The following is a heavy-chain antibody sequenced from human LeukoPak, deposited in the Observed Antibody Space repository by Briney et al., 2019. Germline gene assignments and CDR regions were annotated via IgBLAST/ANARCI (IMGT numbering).Heavy chain of an antibody. CDR1: GFTFSNHG. D-gene: IGHD3-16*01. CDR2: IGPSGTRT. CDR3: AKDWAWGWFDP. J-gene: IGHJ5*02. V-gene: IGHV3-23*01. Sequence: GGSLRLSCAASGFTFSNHGMNWVRQAPGMGLEWVSGIGPSGTRTYYADSVKGRFAISRDNSRNTVYLQMNSLRADDTAVYYCAKDWAWGWFDPWGQGTLVTVSS.